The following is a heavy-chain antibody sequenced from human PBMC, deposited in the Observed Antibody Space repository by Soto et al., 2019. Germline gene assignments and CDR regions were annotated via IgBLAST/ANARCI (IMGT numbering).Heavy chain of an antibody. CDR3: ARIIVVVPAAMVYYYYGMDV. Sequence: SETLSLTCTVSGGSISSSSYYWGWIRQPPGKGLEWIGSIYYSGSTYYNPSLKSRVTISVDTSKNQFSLKLSSVTAADTAVYYCARIIVVVPAAMVYYYYGMDVWGQGTTVTVSS. CDR2: IYYSGST. V-gene: IGHV4-39*01. D-gene: IGHD2-2*01. CDR1: GGSISSSSYY. J-gene: IGHJ6*02.